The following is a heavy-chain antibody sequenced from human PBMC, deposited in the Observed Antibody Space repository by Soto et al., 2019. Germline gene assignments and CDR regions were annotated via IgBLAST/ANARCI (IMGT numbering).Heavy chain of an antibody. V-gene: IGHV1-69*06. J-gene: IGHJ6*02. CDR2: IIPIFGTT. Sequence: SVKGSSNSPGGRSSCASITSVRQAPGHGLEWVGGIIPIFGTTKYAQKFQGRVTIIADTSTTTAYLELSSLRSEDTAIYYCARDPGRSSNRWRVRQVADGDYYVMEVWGQGTTGTVS. CDR3: ARDPGRSSNRWRVRQVADGDYYVMEV. CDR1: GGRSSCAS. D-gene: IGHD2-2*01.